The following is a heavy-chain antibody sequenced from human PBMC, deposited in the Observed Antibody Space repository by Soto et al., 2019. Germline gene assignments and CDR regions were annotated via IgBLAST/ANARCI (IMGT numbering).Heavy chain of an antibody. CDR3: ARDSPAIIAAAGIHY. J-gene: IGHJ4*02. Sequence: ASVKVSCKASGYTFTSYGISWVRQAPGQGLEWMGWISAYNGNTNYAQKLQGRVTMTTDTSASTAYKELRSLRSDDTAVYYCARDSPAIIAAAGIHYWGQGTLVTVSS. CDR1: GYTFTSYG. D-gene: IGHD6-13*01. V-gene: IGHV1-18*04. CDR2: ISAYNGNT.